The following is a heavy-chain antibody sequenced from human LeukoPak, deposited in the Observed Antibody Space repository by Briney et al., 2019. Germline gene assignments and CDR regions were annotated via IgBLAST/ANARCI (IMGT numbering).Heavy chain of an antibody. J-gene: IGHJ3*02. CDR3: ARDGGDYGDYEGAFDI. D-gene: IGHD4-17*01. CDR1: GGTFSSYA. V-gene: IGHV1-69*06. Sequence: ASVKVSCKASGGTFSSYAISWVRQAPGQGLEWRGGIIPIFGTANYAQKFQGRVTITADKSTSTAYMELSSLRSEDTAVYYCARDGGDYGDYEGAFDIWGQGTMVTVSS. CDR2: IIPIFGTA.